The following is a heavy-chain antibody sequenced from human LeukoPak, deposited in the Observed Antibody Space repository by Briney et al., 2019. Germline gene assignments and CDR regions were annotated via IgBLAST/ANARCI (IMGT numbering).Heavy chain of an antibody. V-gene: IGHV4-39*01. CDR2: LYYNGAT. CDR3: ASLRSSGSGSFPTD. D-gene: IGHD3-10*01. CDR1: GGSINNGGYY. Sequence: SETLSLTCTVSGGSINNGGYYWGWIRQPPGEGPEWIGSLYYNGATYYNPTLRSRVTMSVDTSKNQFSLKLTSVTAADTAVYYCASLRSSGSGSFPTDWGLGILVTVSS. J-gene: IGHJ4*02.